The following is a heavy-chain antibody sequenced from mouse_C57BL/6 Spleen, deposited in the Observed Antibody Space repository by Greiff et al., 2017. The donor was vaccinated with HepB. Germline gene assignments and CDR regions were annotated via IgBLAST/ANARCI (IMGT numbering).Heavy chain of an antibody. CDR3: ARFWDKNDFDY. D-gene: IGHD4-1*01. Sequence: VQLQQPGAELVKPGASVKLSCKASGYTFTSYWMQWVKQRPGQGLEWIGEIDPSDSYTNYNQKFKGKATLTVDTSSSTAYMQLSSLTSEDSAVYYCARFWDKNDFDYWGQGTTLTVSS. CDR2: IDPSDSYT. J-gene: IGHJ2*01. V-gene: IGHV1-50*01. CDR1: GYTFTSYW.